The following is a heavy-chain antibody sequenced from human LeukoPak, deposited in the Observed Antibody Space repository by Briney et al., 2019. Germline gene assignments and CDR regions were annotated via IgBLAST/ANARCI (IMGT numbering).Heavy chain of an antibody. V-gene: IGHV4-59*11. D-gene: IGHD3-10*01. Sequence: KTSETLSLTCTVSGGSISSHYWSWIRQPPGKGLEWIGYIYYSGSTNYNPSLKSRVIISVDTSKNQFSLKLSSVTAADTAVYYCARRYYYNLGSFPFDFWGQGTLVTVSS. CDR3: ARRYYYNLGSFPFDF. J-gene: IGHJ4*02. CDR1: GGSISSHY. CDR2: IYYSGST.